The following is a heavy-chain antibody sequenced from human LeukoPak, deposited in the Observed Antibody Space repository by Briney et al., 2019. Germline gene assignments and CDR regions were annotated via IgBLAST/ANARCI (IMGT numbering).Heavy chain of an antibody. Sequence: SETLSLTCTVSGGSISSSSYYWGWIRQPPGKGLEWIGSIYYSGSTNYNPSLKSRVTISVDMSKNQFSLKLSSVTAADTAVYYCASGAAAGTGWFDPWGQGTLVTVSS. V-gene: IGHV4-39*07. CDR2: IYYSGST. CDR1: GGSISSSSYY. D-gene: IGHD6-13*01. J-gene: IGHJ5*02. CDR3: ASGAAAGTGWFDP.